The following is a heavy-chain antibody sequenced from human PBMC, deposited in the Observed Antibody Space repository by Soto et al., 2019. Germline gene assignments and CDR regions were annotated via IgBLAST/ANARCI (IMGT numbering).Heavy chain of an antibody. CDR1: GGTFSSYA. CDR3: ARGALITIFGVVIINPTYYYYGMDV. V-gene: IGHV1-69*13. Sequence: SVKSCKASGGTFSSYAISWVRQAPGQGLEWMGGIIPIFGTANYAQKFQGRVTITADESTSTAYMELSSLRSEDTAVYYCARGALITIFGVVIINPTYYYYGMDVWGQGTTVTVSS. D-gene: IGHD3-3*01. CDR2: IIPIFGTA. J-gene: IGHJ6*02.